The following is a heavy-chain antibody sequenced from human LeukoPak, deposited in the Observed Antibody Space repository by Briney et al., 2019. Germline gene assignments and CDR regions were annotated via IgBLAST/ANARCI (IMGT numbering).Heavy chain of an antibody. CDR3: AKTAKYYYGSETYYFFEY. CDR2: ISYTGST. J-gene: IGHJ4*02. D-gene: IGHD3-10*01. Sequence: SSETLSLTCTVSGGSISRYYWSWIRQHPGNGLEWIGYISYTGSTTYNSSLKSRVTISLDTSQNQFSLRLTSVTPADTAVCYCAKTAKYYYGSETYYFFEYWGQGTLVTVSS. V-gene: IGHV4-59*01. CDR1: GGSISRYY.